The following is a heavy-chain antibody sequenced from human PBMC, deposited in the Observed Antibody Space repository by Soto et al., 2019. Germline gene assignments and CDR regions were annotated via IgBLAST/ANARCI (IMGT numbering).Heavy chain of an antibody. Sequence: ASVKVSCKASGYTFTSYAMHWVRQAPGQRLEWMGWINAGNGNTKYSQKFQGRVTITRDTSASTAYMELSSLRSEDTAVYYCARAPSSSWYYYYMDVWGKGTTVTVSS. D-gene: IGHD6-13*01. CDR3: ARAPSSSWYYYYMDV. CDR2: INAGNGNT. V-gene: IGHV1-3*01. CDR1: GYTFTSYA. J-gene: IGHJ6*03.